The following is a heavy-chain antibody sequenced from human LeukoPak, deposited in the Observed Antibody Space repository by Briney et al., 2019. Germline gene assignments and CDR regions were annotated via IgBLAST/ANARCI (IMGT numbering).Heavy chain of an antibody. CDR1: GFTFSSNG. J-gene: IGHJ5*02. D-gene: IGHD6-13*01. Sequence: GGTLRLSCAASGFTFSSNGMTWVRQAPGKGLEWVSTISDSGGGAYYADSVKGRFTISRDSSRSTLYLQMHSLRAEDTAVYYCAKDRPYISSWYGCSTPWGQGTLVTVSS. CDR3: AKDRPYISSWYGCSTP. V-gene: IGHV3-23*01. CDR2: ISDSGGGA.